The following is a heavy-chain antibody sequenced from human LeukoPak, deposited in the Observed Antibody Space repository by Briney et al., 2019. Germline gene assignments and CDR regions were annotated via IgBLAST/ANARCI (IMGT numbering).Heavy chain of an antibody. CDR1: GFTFSSYA. V-gene: IGHV3-64*01. J-gene: IGHJ6*02. D-gene: IGHD3-9*01. CDR2: ISSNGGST. CDR3: ARDSHPYYAILTGYLIDMDV. Sequence: GGSLRLSCAASGFTFSSYAMHWVRQAPGKGLEYVSAISSNGGSTYYANSVKGRFTISRDNSKNTLYLQMGSLRAEDMAVYYCARDSHPYYAILTGYLIDMDVWGQGTTVTVSS.